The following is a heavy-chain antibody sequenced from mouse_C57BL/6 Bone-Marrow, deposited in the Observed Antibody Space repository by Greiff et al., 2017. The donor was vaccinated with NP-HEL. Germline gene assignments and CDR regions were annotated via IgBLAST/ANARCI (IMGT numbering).Heavy chain of an antibody. CDR2: NDPSDSYT. CDR3: ARSPDYYGSSYEVYYYAMDY. J-gene: IGHJ4*01. CDR1: GYTFTSYW. Sequence: VQLQQPGAELVMPGASVKLSCKASGYTFTSYWMHWVKQRPGQGLEWIGENDPSDSYTNYNQKFKGKSTLTVDKSSSTAYMQLSSLTSEDSAVYYCARSPDYYGSSYEVYYYAMDYWGQGTSVTVSS. D-gene: IGHD1-1*01. V-gene: IGHV1-69*01.